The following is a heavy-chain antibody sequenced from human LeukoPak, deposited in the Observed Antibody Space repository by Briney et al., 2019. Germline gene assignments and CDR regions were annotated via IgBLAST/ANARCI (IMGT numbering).Heavy chain of an antibody. Sequence: PSETLSLTCSVSGGSISSTSCYWGWIRQPPGKGLEWIGGIYYSGSTYYNPSLKSRVTISVDTSKNQFSLKLSSVTAADTAVYYCASGYCSGGSCYSVFGYNWFDPWGQGTLVTVSS. CDR3: ASGYCSGGSCYSVFGYNWFDP. CDR1: GGSISSTSCY. CDR2: IYYSGST. D-gene: IGHD2-15*01. J-gene: IGHJ5*02. V-gene: IGHV4-39*01.